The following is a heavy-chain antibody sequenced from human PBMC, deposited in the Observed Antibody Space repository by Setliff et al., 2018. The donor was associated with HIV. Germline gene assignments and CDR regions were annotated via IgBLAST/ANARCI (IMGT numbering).Heavy chain of an antibody. D-gene: IGHD4-4*01. CDR2: IHHSGSS. CDR3: AREHDYSNYRRLDS. Sequence: SETLSLTCTVSGDSIITYYWTWIRQPPGKGLEWIGYIHHSGSSDYTPFLRSRVTMSVDTSKNQFSLKLTSVTAADTAVYYCAREHDYSNYRRLDSWGQGILVTVS. V-gene: IGHV4-4*08. CDR1: GDSIITYY. J-gene: IGHJ4*02.